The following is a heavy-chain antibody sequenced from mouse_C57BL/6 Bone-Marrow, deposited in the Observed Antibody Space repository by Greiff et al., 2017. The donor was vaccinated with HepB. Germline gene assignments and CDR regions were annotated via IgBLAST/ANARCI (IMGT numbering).Heavy chain of an antibody. CDR2: IYPGSGST. V-gene: IGHV1-55*01. Sequence: QVHVKQPGAELVKPGASVKMSCKASGYTFTSYWITWVKQRPGQGLEWIGDIYPGSGSTNYNEKFKSKATLTVDTSSSTAYMQLSSLTSEDSAVYYCARAPITTVVARDYYAMDYWGQGTSVTVSS. CDR3: ARAPITTVVARDYYAMDY. CDR1: GYTFTSYW. J-gene: IGHJ4*01. D-gene: IGHD1-1*01.